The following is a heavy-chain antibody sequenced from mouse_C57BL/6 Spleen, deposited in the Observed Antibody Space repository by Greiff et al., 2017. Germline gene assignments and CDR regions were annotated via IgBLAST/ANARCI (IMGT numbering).Heavy chain of an antibody. V-gene: IGHV1-26*01. Sequence: EVQLQQSGPELVKPGASVKISCKASGYTFTDYYMNWVKQSHGKSLEWIGDINPNNGGTSYNQKFKGKATLTVDKSSSTAYMELRSLTSEYSAVYYCARGVFDYWGQGTTLTVSS. CDR1: GYTFTDYY. CDR3: ARGVFDY. CDR2: INPNNGGT. J-gene: IGHJ2*01.